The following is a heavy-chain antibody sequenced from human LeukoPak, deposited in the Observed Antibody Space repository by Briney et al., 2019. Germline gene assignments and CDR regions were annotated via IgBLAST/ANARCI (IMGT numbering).Heavy chain of an antibody. CDR2: IYYSGST. Sequence: PSQTLSLTCTVSGGSISSGGYYWSWIRQHPVKGLEWIGYIYYSGSTDYNPSLKSRFTMSVDTSKNQFSLKLSSVTAADTAVYYCASADYNRAFDIWGKGTMFTVS. D-gene: IGHD4-11*01. CDR1: GGSISSGGYY. CDR3: ASADYNRAFDI. V-gene: IGHV4-31*03. J-gene: IGHJ3*02.